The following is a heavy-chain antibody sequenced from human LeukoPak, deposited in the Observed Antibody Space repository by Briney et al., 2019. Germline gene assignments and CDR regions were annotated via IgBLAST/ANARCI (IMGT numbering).Heavy chain of an antibody. V-gene: IGHV4-61*01. CDR2: INHSGST. CDR3: ARGRDGIVGATDFDY. J-gene: IGHJ4*02. D-gene: IGHD1-26*01. Sequence: PSETLSLTCTVSGGSVSSGSYYWSWIRQPPGKGLEWIGEINHSGSTNYNPSLKSRVTISVDTSKNQFSLKLSSVTAADTAVYYCARGRDGIVGATDFDYWGQGTLVTVSS. CDR1: GGSVSSGSYY.